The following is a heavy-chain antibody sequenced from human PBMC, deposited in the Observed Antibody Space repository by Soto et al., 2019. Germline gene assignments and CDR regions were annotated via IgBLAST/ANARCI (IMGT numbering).Heavy chain of an antibody. D-gene: IGHD3-10*01. CDR2: IYPGDSDT. CDR1: GCNGPRSR. J-gene: IGHJ5*02. V-gene: IGHV5-51*01. Sequence: QQISGERPGCNGPRSRCRWGRQLPGKGLELMGIIYPGDSDTRYSPSFQGQVTISADKSISTAYLQWNSLKASDTAMYDCARTMNWFDPWGQGTLVTVS. CDR3: ARTMNWFDP.